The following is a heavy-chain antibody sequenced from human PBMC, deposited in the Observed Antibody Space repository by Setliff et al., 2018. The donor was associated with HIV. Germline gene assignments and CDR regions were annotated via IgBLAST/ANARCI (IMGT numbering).Heavy chain of an antibody. J-gene: IGHJ4*02. V-gene: IGHV4-34*01. CDR3: ARGRPSNYYYDRSGWGWGLGYFDY. Sequence: PSETLSLTCAVSGGSFSGYYWSWIRQPPGKGLEWIGEINHSGSTNYNPSLKCRVTISVDTSKNQFSLKLSSVTAADTGVYYCARGRPSNYYYDRSGWGWGLGYFDYWGQGTLVTVSS. CDR2: INHSGST. D-gene: IGHD3-22*01. CDR1: GGSFSGYY.